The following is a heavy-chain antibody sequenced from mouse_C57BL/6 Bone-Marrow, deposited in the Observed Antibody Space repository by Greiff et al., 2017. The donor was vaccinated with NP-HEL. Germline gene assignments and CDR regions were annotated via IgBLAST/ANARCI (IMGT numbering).Heavy chain of an antibody. V-gene: IGHV14-4*01. CDR3: TTLRVYYAMDY. CDR1: GFNIKDDY. J-gene: IGHJ4*01. Sequence: VQLKQSGAELVRPGASVKLSCTASGFNIKDDYMPWVKQRPEQGLEWIGWIDPENGDTEYASKFQGKATITADTSSNTAYLQLSSLTSEDTAVYYCTTLRVYYAMDYWGQGTSVTVSS. CDR2: IDPENGDT.